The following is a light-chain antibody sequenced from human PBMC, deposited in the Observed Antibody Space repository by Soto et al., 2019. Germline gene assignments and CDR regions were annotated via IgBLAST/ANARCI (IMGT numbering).Light chain of an antibody. CDR2: APS. J-gene: IGKJ1*01. CDR1: QSISTY. Sequence: DIQMTQSPSSLSASVGDRVTITCRASQSISTYLNWYQQKPGKAPKLLIHAPSSLQSGVPSRFSGSGSGTDFTLTISSLQPEDFASYYCQQSYSTPPTFGQGTKVDIK. CDR3: QQSYSTPPT. V-gene: IGKV1-39*01.